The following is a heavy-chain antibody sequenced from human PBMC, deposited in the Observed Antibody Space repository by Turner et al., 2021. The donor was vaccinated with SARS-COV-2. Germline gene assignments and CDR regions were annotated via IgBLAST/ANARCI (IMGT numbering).Heavy chain of an antibody. CDR1: GSTFTGYS. CDR2: INPNSGGT. D-gene: IGHD6-19*01. J-gene: IGHJ4*02. Sequence: VQLVQAGAEVQKPGASVKVYCKASGSTFTGYSMHWVRQALGQGLEWIGWINPNSGGTNYAQKFKGRATMTRETTISTAYMERSRLSADATAVYCCASSANSSGWHYWGQGTLVTVSS. V-gene: IGHV1-2*02. CDR3: ASSANSSGWHY.